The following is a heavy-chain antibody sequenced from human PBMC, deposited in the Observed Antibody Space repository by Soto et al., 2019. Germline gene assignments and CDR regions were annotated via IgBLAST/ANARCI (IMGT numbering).Heavy chain of an antibody. J-gene: IGHJ4*02. CDR3: ARDLIAAAGPDY. V-gene: IGHV3-21*01. CDR1: GFTFSSYS. CDR2: ISSSSSYI. Sequence: GGSLRLSCGASGFTFSSYSINWGRQAPGKGLEWVSSISSSSSYIYYADSVKGRFTISRDNAKNSLYLQMNSLRAEDTAVYYCARDLIAAAGPDYWGQGTLVTVSS. D-gene: IGHD6-13*01.